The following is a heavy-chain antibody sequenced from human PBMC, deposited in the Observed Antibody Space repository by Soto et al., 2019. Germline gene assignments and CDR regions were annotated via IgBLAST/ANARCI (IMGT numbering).Heavy chain of an antibody. J-gene: IGHJ4*02. CDR1: GFSFSNCS. D-gene: IGHD1-1*01. CDR2: ISSSSSTI. V-gene: IGHV3-48*01. Sequence: GSLRLSCAASGFSFSNCSMVRGRQAPGKVLEWVSYISSSSSTIYYADSVKGRFTISRDNAKNSLYLQMNSLRAEDTAVYFRAKLSHPAPNNWYGNFDYWGQGTLVTVSS. CDR3: AKLSHPAPNNWYGNFDY.